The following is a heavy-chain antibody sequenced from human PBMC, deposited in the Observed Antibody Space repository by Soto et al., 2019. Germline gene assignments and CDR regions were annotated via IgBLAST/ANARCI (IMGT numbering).Heavy chain of an antibody. J-gene: IGHJ4*02. CDR3: AHGSCSSTDCYPNPYLDY. CDR2: IYWDDDE. CDR1: GFSLSTTADG. Sequence: QITLKESGPTLVKPTQTLTLTCTFSGFSLSTTADGVGWIRQPPGKALERLALIYWDDDERYSPSLKSRLTITKDTSKDQVVLTMTNVDPVDTATYYCAHGSCSSTDCYPNPYLDYWGQGILVTVSS. V-gene: IGHV2-5*02. D-gene: IGHD2-2*01.